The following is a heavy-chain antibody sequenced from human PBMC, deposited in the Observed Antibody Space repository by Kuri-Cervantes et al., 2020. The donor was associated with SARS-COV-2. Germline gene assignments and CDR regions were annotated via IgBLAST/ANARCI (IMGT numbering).Heavy chain of an antibody. V-gene: IGHV4-39*01. CDR1: GGSISSYY. CDR2: IYYSGST. CDR3: ARGGYYYDSSGYYMPGGEGYFDL. D-gene: IGHD3-22*01. Sequence: ESLKISCTVSGGSISSYYWSWIRQPPGKGLEWIGSIYYSGSTYYNPSLKSRVTISVDTSKNQFSLKLSSVTAADTAVYYCARGGYYYDSSGYYMPGGEGYFDLWGRGTLVTVSS. J-gene: IGHJ2*01.